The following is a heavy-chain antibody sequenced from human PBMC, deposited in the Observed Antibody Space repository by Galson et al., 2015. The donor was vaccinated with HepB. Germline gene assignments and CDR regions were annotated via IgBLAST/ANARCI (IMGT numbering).Heavy chain of an antibody. CDR2: ISGSGGST. V-gene: IGHV3-23*01. CDR1: GFTFGSYA. Sequence: SLRLSCAASGFTFGSYAMSWVRQAPGKGLEWVSGISGSGGSTNYADSVKGRFTISRDSSKNTLYLEMNSLRAEDTAVYYCAKYQGRLLVDYFDFWGQGTLVTVSS. J-gene: IGHJ4*02. CDR3: AKYQGRLLVDYFDF. D-gene: IGHD2-21*02.